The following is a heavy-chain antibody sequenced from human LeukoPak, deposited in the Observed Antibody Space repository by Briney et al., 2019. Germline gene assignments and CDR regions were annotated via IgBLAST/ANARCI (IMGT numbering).Heavy chain of an antibody. V-gene: IGHV4-59*01. Sequence: SETLSLTCTVSGGSISSYYWSWIRQPPGKGLEWIGYIYYSGSTNYNPSLKSRVTISVDTSKNQFSLKLSSVTAADTAVYYCARGHYIAAAGIPNRADYWGQGTLVTVSS. CDR3: ARGHYIAAAGIPNRADY. D-gene: IGHD6-13*01. CDR1: GGSISSYY. CDR2: IYYSGST. J-gene: IGHJ4*02.